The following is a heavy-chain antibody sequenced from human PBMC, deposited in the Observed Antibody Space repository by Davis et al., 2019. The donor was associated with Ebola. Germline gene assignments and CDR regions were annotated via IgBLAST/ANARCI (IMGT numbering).Heavy chain of an antibody. V-gene: IGHV1-18*01. J-gene: IGHJ2*01. CDR1: GYTFTSYG. CDR2: ISVYNGNT. CDR3: ARDRASYYGSGLGWYFDL. D-gene: IGHD3-10*01. Sequence: ASVQVSCKASGYTFTSYGISWVRQAPGQGLEGMGWISVYNGNTKYAQKLQGRVTMTTDTSTSTAYMDLRSLRSDDTAVYYCARDRASYYGSGLGWYFDLWGRGTLVTVSS.